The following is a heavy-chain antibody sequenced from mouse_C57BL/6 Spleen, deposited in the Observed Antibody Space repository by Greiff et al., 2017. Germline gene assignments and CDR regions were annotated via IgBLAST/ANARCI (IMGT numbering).Heavy chain of an antibody. Sequence: VQLQQPGAELVRPGTSVKLSCKASGYTFTSYWMHWVKQRPGQGLEWIGVIDPSDSYTNYNQKFKGKATLTVDTSSSTAYMQLSSLTSEDSAVYYCARRLYYSNYDWYFDVWGTGTTVTVSS. J-gene: IGHJ1*03. CDR3: ARRLYYSNYDWYFDV. V-gene: IGHV1-59*01. CDR2: IDPSDSYT. D-gene: IGHD2-5*01. CDR1: GYTFTSYW.